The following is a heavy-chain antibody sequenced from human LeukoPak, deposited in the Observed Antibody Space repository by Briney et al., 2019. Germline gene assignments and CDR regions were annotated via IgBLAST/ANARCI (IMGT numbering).Heavy chain of an antibody. V-gene: IGHV1-2*02. CDR2: INPNSGGT. Sequence: ASVKVSCKASGYTFTGYYMHWVRQAPGQGLEWMGWINPNSGGTNYAQKFQGRVTMTRDTSISTAYMELSRLRSDDTAVYYCARGSLNVLLWFGGFDPWGQGTLVTVSS. CDR3: ARGSLNVLLWFGGFDP. D-gene: IGHD3-10*01. J-gene: IGHJ5*02. CDR1: GYTFTGYY.